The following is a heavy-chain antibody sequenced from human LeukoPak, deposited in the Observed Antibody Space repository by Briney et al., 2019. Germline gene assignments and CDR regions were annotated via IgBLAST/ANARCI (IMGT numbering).Heavy chain of an antibody. CDR2: ISYSGST. CDR1: GGSISSYY. Sequence: SETLSLTCTVSGGSISSYYWSWIRQPPGKGLEWIAYISYSGSTKYNPSLKSRVTISVDTSKKQFSLKLSSVTAADTAVYYCARAYSGYDPEDYWGQGTLVTVPS. V-gene: IGHV4-59*01. D-gene: IGHD5-12*01. J-gene: IGHJ4*02. CDR3: ARAYSGYDPEDY.